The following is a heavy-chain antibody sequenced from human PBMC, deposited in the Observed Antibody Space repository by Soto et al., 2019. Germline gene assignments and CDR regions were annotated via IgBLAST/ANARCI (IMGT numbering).Heavy chain of an antibody. CDR3: ARFYGDYNRYFDL. V-gene: IGHV4-30-4*01. Sequence: QVQLQESGPGLVKPSQTLSLTCTVSAGSIRSGYYYWTWIRQPPGTGLEWIGYTYYSGRTYYNPSLKSRVTISVDTSKNQCSLKLSSVTAADTAVYYCARFYGDYNRYFDLWGRGTLVTVS. J-gene: IGHJ2*01. CDR1: AGSIRSGYYY. CDR2: TYYSGRT. D-gene: IGHD4-17*01.